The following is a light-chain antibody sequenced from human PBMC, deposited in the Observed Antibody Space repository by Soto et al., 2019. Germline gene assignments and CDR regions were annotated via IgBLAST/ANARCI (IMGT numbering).Light chain of an antibody. CDR1: SSDIGGYNY. CDR2: EVS. Sequence: QSALTQPASVSGSPGQWITISCTGTSSDIGGYNYVSWYQQHPGKAPKLMIYEVSKRPSGVSNRFSGSKSGNTASLTISGLQAEDEADYYCTSYTSSSTNDVFGIGTKLTVL. CDR3: TSYTSSSTNDV. V-gene: IGLV2-14*01. J-gene: IGLJ1*01.